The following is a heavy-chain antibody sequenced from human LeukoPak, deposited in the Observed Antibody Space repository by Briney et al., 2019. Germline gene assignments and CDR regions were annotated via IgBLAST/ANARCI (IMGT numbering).Heavy chain of an antibody. J-gene: IGHJ4*02. CDR3: AKGPRGGVVVTAMYFDY. V-gene: IGHV3-23*01. Sequence: AESLRLSCAASGFTISSYAMSWVRQAPGKGLEWVSAISGSGGSTYYADPVKGRFTISRDNSKNTLYLQMNSLRAADTAVYYCAKGPRGGVVVTAMYFDYWGQGTLVTVSS. D-gene: IGHD2-21*02. CDR2: ISGSGGST. CDR1: GFTISSYA.